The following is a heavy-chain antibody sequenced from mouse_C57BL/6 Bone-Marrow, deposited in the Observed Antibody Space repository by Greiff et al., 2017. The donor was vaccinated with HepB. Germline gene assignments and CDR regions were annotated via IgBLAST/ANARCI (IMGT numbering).Heavy chain of an antibody. CDR3: ARGGITTSYAMDY. J-gene: IGHJ4*01. D-gene: IGHD2-4*01. Sequence: DVQLVESGGGLVKPGGSLKLSCVASGFTFSSYAMSWVRQTPEKRLEWVASISSGGSTYYPDSVKGRFTISRDNARNILYLQMSSLRSEDTAMYYCARGGITTSYAMDYWGQGTSVTVSS. CDR2: ISSGGST. CDR1: GFTFSSYA. V-gene: IGHV5-6-5*01.